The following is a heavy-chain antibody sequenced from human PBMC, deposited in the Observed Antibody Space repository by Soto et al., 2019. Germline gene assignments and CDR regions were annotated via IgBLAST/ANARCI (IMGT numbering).Heavy chain of an antibody. CDR2: IFSNDEK. D-gene: IGHD3-3*01. V-gene: IGHV2-26*01. CDR1: GFSLSNARMG. J-gene: IGHJ6*04. Sequence: QVTLKESGPVLVKPTETLTLTCTVSGFSLSNARMGVSWIRQPPGKALEWLAHIFSNDEKSYSTSLKSRLTISKDTSKSQVVLTMTNMDPVDTATYYCARVQNFKELRFLEWPILTTDVWGKGTTVTVSS. CDR3: ARVQNFKELRFLEWPILTTDV.